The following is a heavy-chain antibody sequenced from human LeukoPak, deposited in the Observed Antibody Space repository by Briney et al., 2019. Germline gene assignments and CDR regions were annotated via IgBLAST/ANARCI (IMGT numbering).Heavy chain of an antibody. D-gene: IGHD1-26*01. CDR1: GGSISSGDYY. CDR3: ARDRGTPGATANWYFDR. V-gene: IGHV4-30-4*01. Sequence: PSQTLSLTCTVSGGSISSGDYYWSWIRQPPGKGLEWIGYIYYSGSTYYNPSLRSRVTISVDTSKNQFSLNLRSVTAADTAVYYCARDRGTPGATANWYFDRWGRGTLVTVSS. J-gene: IGHJ2*01. CDR2: IYYSGST.